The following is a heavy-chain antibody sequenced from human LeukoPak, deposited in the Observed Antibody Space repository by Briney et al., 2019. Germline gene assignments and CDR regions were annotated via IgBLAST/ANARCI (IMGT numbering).Heavy chain of an antibody. D-gene: IGHD3-22*01. CDR2: INDVSSHI. V-gene: IGHV3-21*06. Sequence: GGSLRLSFAASGFTFSNSAMNWVRQAPGKGLEWVSSINDVSSHIYYADSVKGRFTISRNNANNSVSLQMNNLRAEDTAVYYCARDSTYYLRYGYFDSWGQGILVTVSS. CDR3: ARDSTYYLRYGYFDS. CDR1: GFTFSNSA. J-gene: IGHJ4*02.